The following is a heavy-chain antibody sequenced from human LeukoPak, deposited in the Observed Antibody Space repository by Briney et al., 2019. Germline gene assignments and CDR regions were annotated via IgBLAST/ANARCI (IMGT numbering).Heavy chain of an antibody. CDR1: GFTFSSYE. J-gene: IGHJ4*02. CDR2: ISSSGSTI. D-gene: IGHD3-16*01. Sequence: GGSLRLSGAASGFTFSSYEMNWVRRAPGKGLEWVSYISSSGSTIYYADSVKGRFTISRDNAKNSLYLQMNSLRAEDTAVYYCARRGSYNDYWGQGTLVTVSS. V-gene: IGHV3-48*03. CDR3: ARRGSYNDY.